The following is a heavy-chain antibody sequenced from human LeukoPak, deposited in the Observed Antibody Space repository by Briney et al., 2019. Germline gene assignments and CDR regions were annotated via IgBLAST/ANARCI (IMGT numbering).Heavy chain of an antibody. J-gene: IGHJ4*02. CDR3: ARGRFRWELEIRDFDY. CDR1: GYTFISYG. CDR2: MSPNSGNT. V-gene: IGHV1-8*02. Sequence: ASVKVSCKASGYTFISYGITWVRQAPGQGLEWMGWMSPNSGNTGYAQKFQGRVTMTRDTSISTAYMELSSLRSEDTAVYYCARGRFRWELEIRDFDYWGQGTLVTVSS. D-gene: IGHD1-26*01.